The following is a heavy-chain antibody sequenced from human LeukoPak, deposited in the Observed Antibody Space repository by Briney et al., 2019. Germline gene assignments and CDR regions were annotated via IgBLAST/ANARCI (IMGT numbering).Heavy chain of an antibody. CDR2: INHSGST. J-gene: IGHJ3*02. D-gene: IGHD2-15*01. CDR3: ARLPYCSGGSCYTRPNDAFDI. Sequence: PSETLSLTCAVYGGSFSGYYWSWIRQPPGKGLEWIGEINHSGSTNYNPSLKSRVTISVDTSKNQFSLKLSSVTAADTAVYYCARLPYCSGGSCYTRPNDAFDIWGQGTMVTVS. CDR1: GGSFSGYY. V-gene: IGHV4-34*01.